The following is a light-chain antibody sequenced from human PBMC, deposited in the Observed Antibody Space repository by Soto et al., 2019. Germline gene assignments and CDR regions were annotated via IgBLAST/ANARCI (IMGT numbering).Light chain of an antibody. V-gene: IGKV1-12*01. J-gene: IGKJ1*01. CDR1: QGISIW. Sequence: DIQMTQSPSSVSASVGDRVTMTCRASQGISIWLVWYQQKAGKAPKLLIYAASKLQSGVLSRFSGSGSGTGFTLIISSLQPEDSATYYFQQANSFPQTFGQGNKVEIK. CDR2: AAS. CDR3: QQANSFPQT.